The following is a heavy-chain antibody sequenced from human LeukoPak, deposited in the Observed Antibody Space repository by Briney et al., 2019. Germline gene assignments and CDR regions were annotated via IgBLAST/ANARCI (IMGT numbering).Heavy chain of an antibody. CDR3: ARDPENLFTMIVHDVFNI. J-gene: IGHJ3*02. D-gene: IGHD3-22*01. CDR1: GFTFSNYW. V-gene: IGHV3-7*01. Sequence: GGSLRLSCAASGFTFSNYWMSWVRQAPGKGLEWVANIKQDGREKYYVDSVKGRFTISRDDAKNSLYLQMNSLRAEDTAVYYCARDPENLFTMIVHDVFNIWGQGTMVTVSS. CDR2: IKQDGREK.